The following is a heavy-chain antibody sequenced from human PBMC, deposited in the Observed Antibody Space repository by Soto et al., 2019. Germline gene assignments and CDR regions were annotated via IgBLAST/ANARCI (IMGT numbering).Heavy chain of an antibody. J-gene: IGHJ4*02. Sequence: GGSLRLSCAASGFTFSSYGMHWVRQAPGKGLEWVAVISYDGSNKYYADSVKGRFTISRDNSKNTLYLQMNSLRAEDTAVYYCAKGGVVVVAATHWGQRTLVTVSS. CDR2: ISYDGSNK. CDR1: GFTFSSYG. V-gene: IGHV3-30*18. CDR3: AKGGVVVVAATH. D-gene: IGHD2-15*01.